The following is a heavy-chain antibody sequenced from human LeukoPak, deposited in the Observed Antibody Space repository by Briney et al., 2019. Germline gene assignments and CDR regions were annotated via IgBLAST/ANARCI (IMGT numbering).Heavy chain of an antibody. J-gene: IGHJ4*02. Sequence: SGTLSLTCGVSGGSITTTNFWSWVRQTPGQGLEWIGEVSVSGLSDYNPSLRGRVTMSLDTSKNHLSLKLTSVTAADTAVYYCTRENAAFSPLGYWGQGTLVTV. CDR1: GGSITTTNF. CDR3: TRENAAFSPLGY. V-gene: IGHV4-4*02. CDR2: VSVSGLS. D-gene: IGHD6-25*01.